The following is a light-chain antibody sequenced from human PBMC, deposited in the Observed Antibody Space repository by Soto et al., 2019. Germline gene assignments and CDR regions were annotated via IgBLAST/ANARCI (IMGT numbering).Light chain of an antibody. V-gene: IGLV2-14*01. J-gene: IGLJ2*01. CDR2: EVT. CDR1: SSDIGRYNY. Sequence: QSALTQPASVSGSPGQSITVSCTGTSSDIGRYNYVSWYQQYPGQAPKLVIYEVTHRPSGISNRFSASKSGNTASLTISGLQAEDEADYYCSSYTSSSTLVFGGVTKLTVL. CDR3: SSYTSSSTLV.